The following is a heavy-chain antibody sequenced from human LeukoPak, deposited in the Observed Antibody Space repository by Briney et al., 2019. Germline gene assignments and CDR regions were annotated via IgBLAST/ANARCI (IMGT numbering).Heavy chain of an antibody. Sequence: GESLKISCKGSGYSFTSYWIGWVRQMPGKGLEWMGIIYPGDSDTRYSPSFQGQVTISADKSISTAYLQWSSLKASDTAMYYCARPGRGGSPDSYFDLWGRGTLVTVPS. D-gene: IGHD1-26*01. J-gene: IGHJ2*01. CDR1: GYSFTSYW. CDR2: IYPGDSDT. CDR3: ARPGRGGSPDSYFDL. V-gene: IGHV5-51*01.